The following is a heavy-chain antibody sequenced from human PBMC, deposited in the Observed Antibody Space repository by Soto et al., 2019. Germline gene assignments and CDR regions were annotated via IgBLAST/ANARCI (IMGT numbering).Heavy chain of an antibody. V-gene: IGHV3-15*01. D-gene: IGHD6-6*01. CDR2: IKIETDGGTT. CDR3: ATDHSGMAARRQGTYYFDY. J-gene: IGHJ4*02. CDR1: GFTFSKAW. Sequence: EVQLVESGGGLVQPGGSLRLSCAASGFTFSKAWMSWVRQAPGKGLEWVGRIKIETDGGTTDYAAPVNGRFTSLRDDLKSTLFLQMNSLETEDTAMYYCATDHSGMAARRQGTYYFDYWGQGTLVPVSS.